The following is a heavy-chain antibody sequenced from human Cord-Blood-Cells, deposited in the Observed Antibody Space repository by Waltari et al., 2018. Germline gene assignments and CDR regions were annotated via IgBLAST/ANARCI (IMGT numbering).Heavy chain of an antibody. CDR3: ARDKQAARDAFDI. D-gene: IGHD6-6*01. CDR1: GFTFSSYW. J-gene: IGHJ3*02. V-gene: IGHV3-7*01. CDR2: IKQDGSEK. Sequence: EVQLVESGGGLVQPGGSLRLSCAASGFTFSSYWMSWVRQAPGKGLEWGANIKQDGSEKYYVDSVKGRFTISRDNAKNSLYLQMNSLRAEDTAVYYCARDKQAARDAFDIWGQGTMVTVSS.